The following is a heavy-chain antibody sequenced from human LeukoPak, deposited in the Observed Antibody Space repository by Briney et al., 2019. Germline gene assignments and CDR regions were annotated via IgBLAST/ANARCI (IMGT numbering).Heavy chain of an antibody. J-gene: IGHJ4*02. CDR3: ARRRKSDYVFQY. D-gene: IGHD3-16*01. Sequence: SETLSLTCTVSGGSISSYYWSWIRQPPGKGLEWIGYIYYSGSTNYNPSLKSRVTISVDTSKNQFSLKLSSVTAADTAVYYCARRRKSDYVFQYWGQGTLVTVSS. CDR1: GGSISSYY. V-gene: IGHV4-59*08. CDR2: IYYSGST.